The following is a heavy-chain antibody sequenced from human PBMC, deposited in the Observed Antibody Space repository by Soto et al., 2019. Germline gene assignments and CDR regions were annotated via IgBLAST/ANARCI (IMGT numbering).Heavy chain of an antibody. CDR1: GYTFSNYD. D-gene: IGHD2-2*02. Sequence: ASVKVSCKASGYTFSNYDINWVRQATGQGLEWMGWMSPNSGRTGYAQKFQGRVTMTRNTSSSTAYMELSSLRSEDTAVYYCARAKRYTNDYWGQGTLVTVSS. V-gene: IGHV1-8*01. CDR3: ARAKRYTNDY. J-gene: IGHJ4*02. CDR2: MSPNSGRT.